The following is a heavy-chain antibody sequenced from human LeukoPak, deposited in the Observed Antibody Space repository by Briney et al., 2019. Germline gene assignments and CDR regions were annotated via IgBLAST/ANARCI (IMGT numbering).Heavy chain of an antibody. Sequence: SETLSLTCTVSGGSISSSSYYWGWIRQPPGKGLEWIGRIYYSGSTYYNPSLKRRVTISVDTSKNQFSLKLSSVTAADTAVYYCARYYYDSSGYYPGAFDIWGQGTMVTVSS. D-gene: IGHD3-22*01. CDR1: GGSISSSSYY. V-gene: IGHV4-39*01. CDR3: ARYYYDSSGYYPGAFDI. J-gene: IGHJ3*02. CDR2: IYYSGST.